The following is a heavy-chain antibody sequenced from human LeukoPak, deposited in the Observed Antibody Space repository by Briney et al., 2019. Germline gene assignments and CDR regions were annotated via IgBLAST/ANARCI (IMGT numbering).Heavy chain of an antibody. D-gene: IGHD6-19*01. CDR3: ARDWQWLALEAFDI. V-gene: IGHV3-9*01. CDR1: GFMFDDYA. J-gene: IGHJ3*02. Sequence: GRSLRLSCAASGFMFDDYAMHWVRQAPGKGLEWVSGITWNSDKTAYADSVKGRFTISRDNAKNSLYLQMNSLRAEDTAVYYCARDWQWLALEAFDIWGQGTMVTVSS. CDR2: ITWNSDKT.